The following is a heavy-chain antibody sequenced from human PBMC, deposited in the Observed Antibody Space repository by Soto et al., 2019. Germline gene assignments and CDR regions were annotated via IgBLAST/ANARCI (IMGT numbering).Heavy chain of an antibody. Sequence: SGPTLVNPTETLTLTCTVSGFSPSNARMGVSWIRQPPGKALEWLAHIFSNDEKSYSTSLKSRLTISKDTSKSQVVLTMTNMDPVDTATYYCARIVAVAGTWFDPWGQGTLVTVSS. CDR3: ARIVAVAGTWFDP. CDR1: GFSPSNARMG. CDR2: IFSNDEK. D-gene: IGHD6-19*01. V-gene: IGHV2-26*01. J-gene: IGHJ5*02.